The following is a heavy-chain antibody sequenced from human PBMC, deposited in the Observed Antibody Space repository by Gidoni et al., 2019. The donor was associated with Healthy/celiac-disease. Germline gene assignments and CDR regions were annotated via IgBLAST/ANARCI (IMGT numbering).Heavy chain of an antibody. CDR1: GGSISSYY. J-gene: IGHJ3*02. Sequence: QVQLQESGPGLVKPSETLSLTCTVSGGSISSYYWSWIRQPPGKGLEWIGYIYYSGSTNYNPSLKSRVTISVDTSKNQFSLKLSSVTAADTAVYYCARGGGAYCGGDCYSETFDIWGQGTMVTVSS. CDR3: ARGGGAYCGGDCYSETFDI. V-gene: IGHV4-59*01. CDR2: IYYSGST. D-gene: IGHD2-21*02.